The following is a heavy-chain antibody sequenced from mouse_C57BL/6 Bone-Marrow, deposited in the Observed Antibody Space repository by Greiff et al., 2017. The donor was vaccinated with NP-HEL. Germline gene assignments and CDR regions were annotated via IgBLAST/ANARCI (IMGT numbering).Heavy chain of an antibody. CDR3: ARGGSSGSFAD. CDR2: IRYSGST. J-gene: IGHJ3*01. CDR1: GYSITSGYD. Sequence: EVQLQQSGPGMVKPSQSLSLTCTVTGYSITSGYDWHWIRHFPGNKLEWMGYIRYSGSTNYNPYLKSRTSITHDTSKNHFFLKLNSVTTEDTAAYYCARGGSSGSFADWGQGTLVTVSA. D-gene: IGHD3-2*02. V-gene: IGHV3-1*01.